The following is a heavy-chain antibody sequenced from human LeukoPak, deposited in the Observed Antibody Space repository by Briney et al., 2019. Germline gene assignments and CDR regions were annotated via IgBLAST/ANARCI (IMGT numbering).Heavy chain of an antibody. CDR1: GFTFSSYA. J-gene: IGHJ4*02. Sequence: GGSLRLSCAASGFTFSSYAMSWVRQAPGKGLEWVAVISYDGSNKYYADSVKGRFTISRDNSKNTLYLQMNSLRAEDTAVYYCAKDATMTTFDYWGQGTLVTVSS. V-gene: IGHV3-30*18. CDR2: ISYDGSNK. CDR3: AKDATMTTFDY. D-gene: IGHD3-16*01.